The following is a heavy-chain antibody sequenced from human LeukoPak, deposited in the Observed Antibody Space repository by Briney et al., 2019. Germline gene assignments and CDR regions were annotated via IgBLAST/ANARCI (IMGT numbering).Heavy chain of an antibody. J-gene: IGHJ4*02. CDR1: GFTFSTFA. Sequence: GGSLRLSCAASGFTFSTFAMIWVRQPPGKGLEWVSSIFPSGGEIHYADSVRGRFTISRDNSTACLSLQMNSLRAEDTAIYYCATYRQVLLPFESWGQGTLVTVSS. D-gene: IGHD2-8*02. CDR3: ATYRQVLLPFES. CDR2: IFPSGGEI. V-gene: IGHV3-23*01.